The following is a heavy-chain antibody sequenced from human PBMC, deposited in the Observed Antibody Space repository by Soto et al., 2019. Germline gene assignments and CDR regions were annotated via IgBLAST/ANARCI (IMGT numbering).Heavy chain of an antibody. Sequence: QVQLVQSGAEVKKPGASVKVSCKASGYTFTIYGISWVRQAPGQGLEWMGWISGYDGKTDYAQNLQDRVTLTTDASPSSVYMELRSLRSDDTAVYYCARVDYYDSSGYYGYWGQGTLITVSS. V-gene: IGHV1-18*04. CDR3: ARVDYYDSSGYYGY. J-gene: IGHJ4*02. D-gene: IGHD3-22*01. CDR2: ISGYDGKT. CDR1: GYTFTIYG.